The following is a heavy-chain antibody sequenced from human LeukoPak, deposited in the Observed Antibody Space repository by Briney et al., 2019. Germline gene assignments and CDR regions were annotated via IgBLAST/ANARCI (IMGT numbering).Heavy chain of an antibody. CDR1: GFTFSSYA. V-gene: IGHV3-23*01. CDR2: ISGSGGST. CDR3: AKGPYYDFWSGYYPSNYYMAV. Sequence: GGSLRLSCAASGFTFSSYAMSWVRQAPGKGLEWVSAISGSGGSTYYADSVKGRFTISRDNSKNTLYLQMNSLRAEDTAVYYCAKGPYYDFWSGYYPSNYYMAVWGKGTTVTVSS. D-gene: IGHD3-3*01. J-gene: IGHJ6*03.